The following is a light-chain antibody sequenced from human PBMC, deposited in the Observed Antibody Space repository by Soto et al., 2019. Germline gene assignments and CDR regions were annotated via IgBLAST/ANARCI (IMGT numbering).Light chain of an antibody. CDR2: WAS. Sequence: DIVMTQSPDSLAVSLGGRATINCKSSQSVLYSSNNKNYLAWYQQKPGQPPKLLIYWASTRESGVPGRFSGSGSGTDFTLTISSLQAEDVAVYYCQQYYSTPLTFGGGTKVEIK. CDR1: QSVLYSSNNKNY. V-gene: IGKV4-1*01. J-gene: IGKJ4*01. CDR3: QQYYSTPLT.